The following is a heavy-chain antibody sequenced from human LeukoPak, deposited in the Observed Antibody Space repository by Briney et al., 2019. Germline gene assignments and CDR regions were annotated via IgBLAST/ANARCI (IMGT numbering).Heavy chain of an antibody. CDR3: ARGRYCSGGSCYGYNWFDP. J-gene: IGHJ5*02. D-gene: IGHD2-15*01. V-gene: IGHV1-8*03. CDR2: MNPNSGNT. CDR1: GYTFTSYD. Sequence: ASVKVSCKASGYTFTSYDINWVRQATGQGLEWMGWMNPNSGNTGYAQKFQGRVTITRNTSISTAYMELSSLRSEDTAVYYCARGRYCSGGSCYGYNWFDPWGQGTLVTVSS.